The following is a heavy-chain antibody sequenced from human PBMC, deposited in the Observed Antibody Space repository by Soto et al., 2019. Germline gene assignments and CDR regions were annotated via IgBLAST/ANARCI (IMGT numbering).Heavy chain of an antibody. CDR3: ARDIGRRVTTEDKFDY. D-gene: IGHD4-17*01. CDR2: IYHSGST. J-gene: IGHJ4*02. Sequence: QVQLQESGPGLVKPSGTLSLTCAVSGGSISSSNWWSWVRQPPGKGLEWIGEIYHSGSTNYNPSLNSRVTISVDKSKNQFSLKLSSVTAADTAVYYCARDIGRRVTTEDKFDYWGQGTLVTVSS. V-gene: IGHV4-4*02. CDR1: GGSISSSNW.